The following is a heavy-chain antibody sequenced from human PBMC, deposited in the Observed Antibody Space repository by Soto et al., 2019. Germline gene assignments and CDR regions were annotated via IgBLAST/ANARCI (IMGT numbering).Heavy chain of an antibody. D-gene: IGHD4-17*01. Sequence: QITLKESGPTLVKPTQTLTLTCTFSGFSLTTSGVGVGWIRQPPGTALEWLGLIYWDDDKRYSPSLKSRLTITKDTSKNQGVRTMSNMGPADTATYFCAHRTTTVTWWFDPWGQGTLVTVSS. CDR1: GFSLTTSGVG. CDR3: AHRTTTVTWWFDP. V-gene: IGHV2-5*02. CDR2: IYWDDDK. J-gene: IGHJ5*02.